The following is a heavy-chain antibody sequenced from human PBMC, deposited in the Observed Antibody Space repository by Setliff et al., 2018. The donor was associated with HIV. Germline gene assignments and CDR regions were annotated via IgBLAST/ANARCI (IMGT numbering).Heavy chain of an antibody. CDR3: ARDGRAVTSLMVVVSLKNGMDV. J-gene: IGHJ6*02. V-gene: IGHV1-46*01. D-gene: IGHD3-22*01. Sequence: SVKVSCKASGYIFTSYYMHWLRQVPGQGLEWMGIVDPSGGSTHYAQKFEGRVTMTRDTSTSTFHMELSSLTSEDRAIYYCARDGRAVTSLMVVVSLKNGMDVWGQGTTVTVSS. CDR2: VDPSGGST. CDR1: GYIFTSYY.